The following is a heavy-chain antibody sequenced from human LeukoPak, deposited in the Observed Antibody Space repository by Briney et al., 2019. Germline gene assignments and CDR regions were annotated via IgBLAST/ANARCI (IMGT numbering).Heavy chain of an antibody. CDR3: ATVTMATDRAFDI. Sequence: ASVKVSCKASGYTFTGYYMHWVRQAPGQGLEWMGWINPNSGGTNYAQKFQGRVTMTRDTSISTAYMELSRLRSDDTAVYYCATVTMATDRAFDIWGQGTMVTVSS. CDR2: INPNSGGT. V-gene: IGHV1-2*02. CDR1: GYTFTGYY. J-gene: IGHJ3*02. D-gene: IGHD1/OR15-1a*01.